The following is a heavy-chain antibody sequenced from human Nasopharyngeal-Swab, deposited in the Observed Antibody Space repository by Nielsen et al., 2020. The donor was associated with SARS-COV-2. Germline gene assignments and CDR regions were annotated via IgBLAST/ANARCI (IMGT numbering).Heavy chain of an antibody. D-gene: IGHD4-17*01. CDR2: INHSGST. CDR3: ARGSLGSFSTVTRIYGMDV. CDR1: GGSFSGYY. Sequence: SETLSLTCAVYGGSFSGYYWSWIRQPPGKGLEWIGEINHSGSTNYNPSFKSRVTISVDTSKNQFSLKLSSVTAADTAVYYCARGSLGSFSTVTRIYGMDVWGQGTTVTVSS. V-gene: IGHV4-34*01. J-gene: IGHJ6*02.